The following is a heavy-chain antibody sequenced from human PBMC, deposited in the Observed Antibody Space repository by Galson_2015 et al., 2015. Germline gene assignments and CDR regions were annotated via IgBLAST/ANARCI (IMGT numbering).Heavy chain of an antibody. D-gene: IGHD1-7*01. J-gene: IGHJ6*03. CDR1: GFTFSSYS. CDR2: ISSSSSYI. V-gene: IGHV3-21*01. Sequence: SLRLSCAASGFTFSSYSMNWVRQAPGKGLEWVSSISSSSSYIYYADSVKGRFTISRDNAKNSLYLQMNSLRAEDTAVYYCARDGYNWNYDYYYYYYMDVWGKGTTVTVSS. CDR3: ARDGYNWNYDYYYYYYMDV.